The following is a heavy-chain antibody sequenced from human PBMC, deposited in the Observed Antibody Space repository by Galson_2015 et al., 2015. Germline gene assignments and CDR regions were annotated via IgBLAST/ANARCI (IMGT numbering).Heavy chain of an antibody. D-gene: IGHD6-19*01. CDR3: ARDKDGGQWLANYFDY. CDR1: GFTFSSYA. J-gene: IGHJ4*02. Sequence: SLRLSCAASGFTFSSYAMSWVRQAPGKGLEWVSAISGSGGSTYYADSVKGRFTISRDNSKNTLYLQMNSLRAEDTAVYYCARDKDGGQWLANYFDYWGQGTLVTVSS. CDR2: ISGSGGST. V-gene: IGHV3-23*01.